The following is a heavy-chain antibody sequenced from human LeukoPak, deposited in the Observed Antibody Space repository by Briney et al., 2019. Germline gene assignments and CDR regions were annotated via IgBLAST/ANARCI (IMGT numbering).Heavy chain of an antibody. V-gene: IGHV3-23*01. Sequence: PGGSLRLSCAASGFTFSNYWMHWVREAPGKRLEWVSGISPSGGTTYYADSLKGRFSISRDNSKNTVYLQMNSLRADDTAVYYCARDLSWGAFIWGQGTMVTVSS. CDR3: ARDLSWGAFI. D-gene: IGHD3-16*01. J-gene: IGHJ3*02. CDR1: GFTFSNYW. CDR2: ISPSGGTT.